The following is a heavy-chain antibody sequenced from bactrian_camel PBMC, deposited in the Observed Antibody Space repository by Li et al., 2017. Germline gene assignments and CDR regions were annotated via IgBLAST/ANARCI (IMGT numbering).Heavy chain of an antibody. D-gene: IGHD3*01. CDR1: GRTFSNYC. Sequence: VQLVESGGGSVQAGGSLRLSCAVSGRTFSNYCMGWFSQAPGKEREGVATILREIDTRYADSVKGRFTISRDNAKNTVYLQMDSLRPEDTAMYYCAAAPWCGGGWSTESNFGFWGQGTQVTVS. CDR2: ILREIDT. CDR3: AAAPWCGGGWSTESNFGF. V-gene: IGHV3S53*01. J-gene: IGHJ6*01.